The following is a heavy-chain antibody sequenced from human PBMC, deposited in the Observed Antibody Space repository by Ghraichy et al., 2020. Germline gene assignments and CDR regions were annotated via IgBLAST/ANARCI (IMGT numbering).Heavy chain of an antibody. Sequence: ASVKVSCKASGYTFTSYYMHWVRQAPGQGLEWMGIINPSGGSTSYAQKFQGRVTMTRDTSTSTVYMELSSLRSEDTAVYYCARDGYYYGSGSYYNPPVTGWFDPWGQGTLVIVSS. D-gene: IGHD3-10*01. J-gene: IGHJ5*02. CDR1: GYTFTSYY. CDR3: ARDGYYYGSGSYYNPPVTGWFDP. V-gene: IGHV1-46*01. CDR2: INPSGGST.